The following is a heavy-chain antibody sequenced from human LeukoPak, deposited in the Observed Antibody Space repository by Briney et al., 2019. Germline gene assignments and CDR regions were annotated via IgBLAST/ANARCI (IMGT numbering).Heavy chain of an antibody. CDR3: ARRFNNYDFWTR. CDR1: RYSFTTYW. J-gene: IGHJ4*02. V-gene: IGHV5-51*01. D-gene: IGHD3-3*01. Sequence: GESPKISCEGSRYSFTTYWIGWVRQMPGKGLEWMGIIYPGDSDTRYSPSFQGQVTISADKSINTAYLQWSSLKASDTAMYYCARRFNNYDFWTRWGQGTLVTVSS. CDR2: IYPGDSDT.